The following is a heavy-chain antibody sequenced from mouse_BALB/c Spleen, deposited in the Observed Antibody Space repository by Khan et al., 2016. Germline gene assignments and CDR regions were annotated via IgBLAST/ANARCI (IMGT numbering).Heavy chain of an antibody. V-gene: IGHV6-6*02. CDR1: GFTFSNYW. CDR2: IRLKSNNYAT. Sequence: EVQLQESGGGLVQPGGSMKLSCVASGFTFSNYWMNWVRQSPEKGLEWVAEIRLKSNNYATHYAESVKGRLTISRDYSKSSVYLQMNTLRAADTGIYYCGRERDGDDYWCQGTTLTVSS. D-gene: IGHD3-3*01. CDR3: GRERDGDDY. J-gene: IGHJ2*01.